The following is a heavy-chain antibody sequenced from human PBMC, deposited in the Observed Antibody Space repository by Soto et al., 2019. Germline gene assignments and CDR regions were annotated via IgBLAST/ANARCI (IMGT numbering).Heavy chain of an antibody. V-gene: IGHV4-30-4*01. CDR1: GGSISSGDYY. J-gene: IGHJ5*02. CDR3: ARHHDILWAGVIFDP. CDR2: IYYSGST. Sequence: QVQLQESGPGLVKPSQTLSLTCTVSGGSISSGDYYWSWIRQPPGKGLEWIGYIYYSGSTYYNPSLKSRVTISVDTSKNQFSLKLSSVTAADTAVYYCARHHDILWAGVIFDPWGQGTLVTVSS. D-gene: IGHD3-9*01.